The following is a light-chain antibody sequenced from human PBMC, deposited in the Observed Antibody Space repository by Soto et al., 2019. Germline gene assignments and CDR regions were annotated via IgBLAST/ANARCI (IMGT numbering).Light chain of an antibody. J-gene: IGKJ2*01. Sequence: EVVLTQSPGTLSLSPGERATLSCRASQSVSNNYFAWYQQKPGQAPRLLIFGSSDRATGTPDRFSGSGSRTAFTITISSLEPEDFAVYYCQQYGSSPPYTFGQGTKLEIK. CDR1: QSVSNNY. CDR2: GSS. CDR3: QQYGSSPPYT. V-gene: IGKV3-20*01.